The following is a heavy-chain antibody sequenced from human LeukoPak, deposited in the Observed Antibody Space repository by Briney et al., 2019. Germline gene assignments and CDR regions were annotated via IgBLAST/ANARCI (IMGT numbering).Heavy chain of an antibody. CDR3: ARLDYSLSQYYFDY. V-gene: IGHV4-59*08. Sequence: PSETLSLTCTVSGGSISSFYWTWIRQSPGEGLEWIGYIYYSGSTNYNPSLQGRVTISVDTSKNQFSLRLSSVTAADTAVYYCARLDYSLSQYYFDYWGQGTLVTVSS. CDR2: IYYSGST. J-gene: IGHJ4*02. D-gene: IGHD2-15*01. CDR1: GGSISSFY.